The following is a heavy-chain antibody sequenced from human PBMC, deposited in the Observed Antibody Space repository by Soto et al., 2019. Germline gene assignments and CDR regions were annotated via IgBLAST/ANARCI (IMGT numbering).Heavy chain of an antibody. D-gene: IGHD4-17*01. CDR2: INPTSGGT. CDR1: GYTFAAYY. V-gene: IGHV1-2*02. Sequence: QVQLVQSGAEVKKPGASVKVSCKTSGYTFAAYYIHWIRQAPGQGLEWMGWINPTSGGTVYAQNFQDRVTMTRDTSIRMAYMELRRLNSDDTAVYYCARDPDDGDDWGYFFDSWGQCTPVTVSS. J-gene: IGHJ4*02. CDR3: ARDPDDGDDWGYFFDS.